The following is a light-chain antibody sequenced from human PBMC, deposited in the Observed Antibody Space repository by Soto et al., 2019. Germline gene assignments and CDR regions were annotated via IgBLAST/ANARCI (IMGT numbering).Light chain of an antibody. J-gene: IGKJ1*01. Sequence: DIQMTQSPSSLSASVGDRVTITCRASQTISIFLNWYQQKPGKAPKLLIYGASTLQGGVPSRFSGSGSGTDFTPPISRLQPEDFATYYCQRSYGSPPWTFGQGTKVDIK. V-gene: IGKV1-39*01. CDR3: QRSYGSPPWT. CDR1: QTISIF. CDR2: GAS.